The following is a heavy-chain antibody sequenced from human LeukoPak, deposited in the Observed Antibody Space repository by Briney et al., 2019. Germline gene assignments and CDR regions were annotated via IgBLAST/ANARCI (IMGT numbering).Heavy chain of an antibody. D-gene: IGHD3-16*02. CDR3: ARDMKLST. J-gene: IGHJ3*01. Sequence: GGSLRLSCAASGFTFTSYWMHWVRQAPGKGLVWVSRISPDGSRTTYADSLKGADSLKGRFTISRDNAKNTLYLQMYSLRAEDTAIYYCARDMKLSTWGTGTMVSVSS. CDR1: GFTFTSYW. V-gene: IGHV3-74*01. CDR2: ISPDGSRT.